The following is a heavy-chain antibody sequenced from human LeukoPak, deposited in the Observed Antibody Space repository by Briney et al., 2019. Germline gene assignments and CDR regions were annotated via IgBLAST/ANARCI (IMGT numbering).Heavy chain of an antibody. J-gene: IGHJ4*02. V-gene: IGHV1-69*13. CDR3: ARDGSEGCSSTSCYTGNY. Sequence: SVKVSCKASGGTFSSYAISWVRQAPGQGLEWMGGIIPIFGTANYAQKFQGRVTITADESTSTAYMELSSLRSEDSAVYYCARDGSEGCSSTSCYTGNYWGQGTLVTVSS. CDR2: IIPIFGTA. D-gene: IGHD2-2*02. CDR1: GGTFSSYA.